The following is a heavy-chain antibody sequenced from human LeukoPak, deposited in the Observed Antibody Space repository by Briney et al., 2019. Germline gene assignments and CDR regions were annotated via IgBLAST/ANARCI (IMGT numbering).Heavy chain of an antibody. CDR1: GYTFTSYY. Sequence: GASVKVSCKASGYTFTSYYMHWVRQAPGQGLEWMGIINPSGGSTSYAQKFQGRVTMTRDMSMSTVYMELSSLRSEDTAVYYCARDSGSYFRYFDYWGQGTLVTVSS. CDR2: INPSGGST. V-gene: IGHV1-46*01. D-gene: IGHD1-26*01. J-gene: IGHJ4*02. CDR3: ARDSGSYFRYFDY.